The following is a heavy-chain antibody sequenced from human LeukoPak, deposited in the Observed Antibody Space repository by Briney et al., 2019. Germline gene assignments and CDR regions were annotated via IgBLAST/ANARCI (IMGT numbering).Heavy chain of an antibody. J-gene: IGHJ6*03. CDR3: ARGRRGYSYGHYYYYYYMDV. CDR2: INHSGST. Sequence: PSETLSLTCAAYGGSFSGYYWSWIRQPPGKGLEWIGEINHSGSTNYNPSLKSRVTISVDMSKNQFSLKLSSVTAADTAVYYCARGRRGYSYGHYYYYYYMDVWGKGTTVTVSS. V-gene: IGHV4-34*01. D-gene: IGHD5-18*01. CDR1: GGSFSGYY.